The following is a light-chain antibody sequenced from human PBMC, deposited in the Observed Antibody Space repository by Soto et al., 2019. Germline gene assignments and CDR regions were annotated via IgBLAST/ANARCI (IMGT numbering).Light chain of an antibody. CDR2: AAS. CDR1: QAISSY. J-gene: IGKJ4*01. V-gene: IGKV1-39*01. Sequence: DIQMTQSPSSLSASVGDRVTITCRASQAISSYLNWYQQNPGKAPKLLIYAASILQSGVPSRFSGSGSGTDFTFTISSLQPEDFAPYYCQQHSDIPLTFGGGTKVEIK. CDR3: QQHSDIPLT.